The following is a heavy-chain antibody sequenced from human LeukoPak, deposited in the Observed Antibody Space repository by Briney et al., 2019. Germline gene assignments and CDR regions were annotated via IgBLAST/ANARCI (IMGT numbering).Heavy chain of an antibody. CDR3: ARDYYFDY. Sequence: TGGSLRLSCAASGFTFSSYGMHWVRQAPGKGLEWVAAIWYDGSNKYYADSVRGRFTISRDNSKNTLYLQMNSLRAEDTAVYYCARDYYFDYWGQGTLVTVSS. J-gene: IGHJ4*02. V-gene: IGHV3-33*01. CDR1: GFTFSSYG. CDR2: IWYDGSNK.